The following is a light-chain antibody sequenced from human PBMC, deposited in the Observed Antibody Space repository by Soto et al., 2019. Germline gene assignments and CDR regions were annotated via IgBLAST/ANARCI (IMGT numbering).Light chain of an antibody. V-gene: IGLV2-8*01. CDR3: SSYAGDKSV. J-gene: IGLJ6*01. CDR1: STDVGVYNF. CDR2: EVR. Sequence: QSALAQPPSASGSPGQSVTISCTGTSTDVGVYNFVSWYQQHPGKAPKLLIYEVRKRPSGVPDRFSGSKSGNTASLSISGLQAEDEADDYGSSYAGDKSVFGSGTKLTVL.